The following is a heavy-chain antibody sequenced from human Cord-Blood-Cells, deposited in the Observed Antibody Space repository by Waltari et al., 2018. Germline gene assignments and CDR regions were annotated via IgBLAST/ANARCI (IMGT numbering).Heavy chain of an antibody. CDR3: ARGYCSSTSCSGFDY. J-gene: IGHJ4*02. D-gene: IGHD2-2*01. V-gene: IGHV3-33*01. CDR1: GFTFSSYG. Sequence: QVQLVESGGGVVQPGRSLRLSCAASGFTFSSYGMHWVRQAPGKGLEWVAVIWYDGSKKYYADSVKGRFTISRDNSKNTLYLQMNSLRAEDTAVYYCARGYCSSTSCSGFDYWGQGTLVTVSS. CDR2: IWYDGSKK.